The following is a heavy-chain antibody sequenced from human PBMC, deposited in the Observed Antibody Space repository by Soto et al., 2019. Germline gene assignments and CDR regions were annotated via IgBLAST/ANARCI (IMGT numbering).Heavy chain of an antibody. D-gene: IGHD3-10*01. Sequence: SETLSLTCAVSGGSINSHYWWSWVRQSPGKGLEWIGEIYHSGSTNYNPSLKSRVTISVDKSKNQFSLNLSSVTAADTAVYYCARDQNGSGNYYTRYFDYWGQGTLVTVS. J-gene: IGHJ4*02. CDR1: GGSINSHYW. V-gene: IGHV4-4*02. CDR3: ARDQNGSGNYYTRYFDY. CDR2: IYHSGST.